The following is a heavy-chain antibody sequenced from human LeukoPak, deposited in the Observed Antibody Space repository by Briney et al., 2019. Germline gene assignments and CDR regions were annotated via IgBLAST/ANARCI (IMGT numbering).Heavy chain of an antibody. Sequence: PSETLSLTCTVSGDSISSYYWSWIRQPPGKGLEWIGYIYYSGSTKYNPSLKSRVTISVDTSKNQFSLKLNSVTAADMGVYYCARGARYFDYWGQGTLVTVSS. J-gene: IGHJ4*02. CDR2: IYYSGST. V-gene: IGHV4-59*01. CDR3: ARGARYFDY. CDR1: GDSISSYY.